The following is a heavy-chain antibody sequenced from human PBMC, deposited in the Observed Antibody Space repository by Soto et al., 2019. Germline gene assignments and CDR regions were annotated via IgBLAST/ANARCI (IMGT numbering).Heavy chain of an antibody. CDR1: GGSISSGDYY. V-gene: IGHV4-30-4*01. D-gene: IGHD3-22*01. Sequence: LSLTCTVSGGSISSGDYYWSWIRQPPGKGLEWIGYIYYSGSTYYNPSLKSRVTISVDTSKNQFSLNLSSVTAADTAVYYCARGYYDSSGYYIDVFDIWGQGTMVTVSS. J-gene: IGHJ3*02. CDR3: ARGYYDSSGYYIDVFDI. CDR2: IYYSGST.